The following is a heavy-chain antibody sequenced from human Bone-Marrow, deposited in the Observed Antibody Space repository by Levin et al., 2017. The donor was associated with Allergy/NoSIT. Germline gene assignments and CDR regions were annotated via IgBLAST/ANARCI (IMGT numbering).Heavy chain of an antibody. CDR1: GFTFSSFW. D-gene: IGHD2-15*01. J-gene: IGHJ4*02. CDR2: IDEGGSFT. Sequence: PGGSLRLSCAASGFTFSSFWMHWVRHAPGKGLVWVSRIDEGGSFTDYADSVKGRFTISRDNAKNTLYLQMNSLGAEDTAVDYCARDVAGRSGFWGQGSLVTVSS. V-gene: IGHV3-74*01. CDR3: ARDVAGRSGF.